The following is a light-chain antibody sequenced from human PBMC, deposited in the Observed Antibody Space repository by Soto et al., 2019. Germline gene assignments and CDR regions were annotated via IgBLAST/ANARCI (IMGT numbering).Light chain of an antibody. J-gene: IGLJ1*01. CDR2: EVS. CDR1: SSDIGAHNF. CDR3: SSYAGSNNYV. Sequence: QSALTQPPSASGSPVRSVTISCTGTSSDIGAHNFVSWHQQHPGKAPKLVVYEVSKRPSGVPDRFSGSKSGNTASLTVSGLQAEDEADYYCSSYAGSNNYVFGSGTKLTVL. V-gene: IGLV2-8*01.